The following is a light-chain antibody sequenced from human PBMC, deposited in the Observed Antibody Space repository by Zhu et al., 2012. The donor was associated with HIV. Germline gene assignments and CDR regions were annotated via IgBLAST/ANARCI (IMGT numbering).Light chain of an antibody. Sequence: EIVLTQSPGTLSLSPGERATLSCRASQTVSRNYLAWYQQKPGQAPRLLIYGAFRRATGIPDRFSGSGSGTDFTLTISRLEPEDFAVYYCQQYGNSPYSFGQGTKAGD. CDR1: QTVSRNY. CDR2: GAF. V-gene: IGKV3-20*01. J-gene: IGKJ2*03. CDR3: QQYGNSPYS.